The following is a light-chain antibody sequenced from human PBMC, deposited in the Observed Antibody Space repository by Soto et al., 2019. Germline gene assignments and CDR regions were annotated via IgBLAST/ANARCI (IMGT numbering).Light chain of an antibody. J-gene: IGKJ5*01. V-gene: IGKV3-11*01. CDR3: QQRNVWPPIT. Sequence: VLTQSPATLSLSPGDRATLSCRASQSIHTSLAWYQQKSGKPPRLVIYDSTLRANGVPDRFGGSRSGTEFTLTINGLEPEDFAVYYCQQRNVWPPITFGQGTRLEIK. CDR1: QSIHTS. CDR2: DST.